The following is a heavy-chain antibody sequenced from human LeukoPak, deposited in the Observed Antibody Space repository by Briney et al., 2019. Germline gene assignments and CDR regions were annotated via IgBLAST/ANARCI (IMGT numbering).Heavy chain of an antibody. CDR1: RFSLSTSGVG. CDR3: AHSGIVVVPAATLQFDY. Sequence: SGPTLVKPTQTLTLTCTFSRFSLSTSGVGVGWIRQPPGKALEWLALIYWDDDKRYSPSLKSRLTITKDTSKNQVVLTMTNMDPVDTATYYCAHSGIVVVPAATLQFDYWGQGTLVTVSS. V-gene: IGHV2-5*02. CDR2: IYWDDDK. J-gene: IGHJ4*02. D-gene: IGHD2-2*01.